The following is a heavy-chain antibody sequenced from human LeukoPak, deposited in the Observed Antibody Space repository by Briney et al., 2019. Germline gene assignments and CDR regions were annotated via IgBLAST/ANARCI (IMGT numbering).Heavy chain of an antibody. CDR3: ARLGPYSGSATLWY. Sequence: KTSETLSLTCTVSGGSISSYYWNWIRQPPGKGLEWIGSMYYSGSTNYNPSLKSRVTISVDTSKNQFSLKLSSVTAADTAVYYCARLGPYSGSATLWYWGQGTLVTVSS. CDR2: MYYSGST. V-gene: IGHV4-39*01. J-gene: IGHJ4*02. CDR1: GGSISSYY. D-gene: IGHD1-26*01.